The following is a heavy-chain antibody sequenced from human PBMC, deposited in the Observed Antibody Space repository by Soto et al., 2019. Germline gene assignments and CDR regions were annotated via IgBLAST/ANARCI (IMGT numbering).Heavy chain of an antibody. CDR1: GGSVRSSTW. CDR2: IYHSGST. CDR3: ARIAVAGTYFDY. Sequence: PSETLSFTCGVSGGSVRSSTWWSWVRQPPGKGLEWIGEIYHSGSTNYNPSLKSRVTISVDKSKDQFSLKLSSVTAADTAVYYCARIAVAGTYFDYWGQG. J-gene: IGHJ4*02. V-gene: IGHV4-4*02. D-gene: IGHD6-19*01.